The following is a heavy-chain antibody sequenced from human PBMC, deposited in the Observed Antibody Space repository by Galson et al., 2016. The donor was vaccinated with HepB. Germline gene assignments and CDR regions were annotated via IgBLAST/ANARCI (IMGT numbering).Heavy chain of an antibody. D-gene: IGHD6-13*01. CDR3: AGSWYSYYGMDV. V-gene: IGHV4-4*02. CDR1: GGSISTSNW. Sequence: SETLSLTCAVSGGSISTSNWWSWVRQPPGKGLEWIGEIYHGGSTNYNPSLKSRVTISADISQNQFSLKLTSVTAADTAVDYCAGSWYSYYGMDVWGQGTTVTGSS. CDR2: IYHGGST. J-gene: IGHJ6*02.